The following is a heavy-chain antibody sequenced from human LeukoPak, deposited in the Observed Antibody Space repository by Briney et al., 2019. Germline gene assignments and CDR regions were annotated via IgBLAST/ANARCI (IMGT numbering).Heavy chain of an antibody. Sequence: GGSLRLSCAASGFTFSSYAMHWVRQAPGKGLEWVAVISYDGSNKYYADSVKGRFTISRDNSKNTLYLQMNSLRAEDTAVYYCAKDLSTWQQLPYWGQGTLVTVSS. CDR2: ISYDGSNK. CDR3: AKDLSTWQQLPY. J-gene: IGHJ4*02. D-gene: IGHD6-13*01. V-gene: IGHV3-30-3*01. CDR1: GFTFSSYA.